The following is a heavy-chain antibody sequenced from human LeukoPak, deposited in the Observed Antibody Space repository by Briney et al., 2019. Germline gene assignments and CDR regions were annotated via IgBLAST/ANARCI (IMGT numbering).Heavy chain of an antibody. CDR3: ARDRHGSGGEATVDY. CDR1: GFTFSSYS. Sequence: GGSLRLSCAASGFTFSSYSMNWVRQAPGKGLEWVSYISSSSSTIYYADSVKGRFTISRDNAKNSLYLQMNSLKAEDTAVYYCARDRHGSGGEATVDYWGQGTLVTVSS. CDR2: ISSSSSTI. D-gene: IGHD3-10*01. J-gene: IGHJ4*02. V-gene: IGHV3-48*04.